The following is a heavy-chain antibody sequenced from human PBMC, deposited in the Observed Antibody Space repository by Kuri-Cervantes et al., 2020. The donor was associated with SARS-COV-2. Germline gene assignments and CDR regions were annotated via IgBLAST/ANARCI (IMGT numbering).Heavy chain of an antibody. CDR2: IYARGTT. CDR1: GFTFGSQA. J-gene: IGHJ6*02. D-gene: IGHD6-19*01. CDR3: ARVHSSGWYGYYYYGMDV. V-gene: IGHV3-23*05. Sequence: LSLTCVASGFTFGSQAMSWVRQAPGKGLEWVSLIYARGTTDYADSVRGRFTISRDNAKNTLYLQMNSLRAEDTAVYYCARVHSSGWYGYYYYGMDVWGQGTTVTVSS.